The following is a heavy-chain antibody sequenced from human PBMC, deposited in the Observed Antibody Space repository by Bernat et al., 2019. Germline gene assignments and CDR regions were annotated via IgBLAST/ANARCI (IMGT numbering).Heavy chain of an antibody. CDR3: ATFDSGSYVFDY. CDR1: GGSFSGYY. CDR2: INHSGST. J-gene: IGHJ4*02. V-gene: IGHV4-34*01. D-gene: IGHD1-26*01. Sequence: QVQLQQWGAGLLKPSETLSLTCAVYGGSFSGYYWSWIRQPPGKGLEWIGEINHSGSTNYNPSLKSRVTISVDTSKNQFSLKLSSVTAADTAVYYCATFDSGSYVFDYWSQGTLVTVSS.